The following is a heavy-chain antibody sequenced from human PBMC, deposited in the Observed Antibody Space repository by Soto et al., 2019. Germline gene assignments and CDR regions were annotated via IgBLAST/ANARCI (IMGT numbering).Heavy chain of an antibody. D-gene: IGHD1-26*01. J-gene: IGHJ4*02. CDR3: VSAAKWELLFDY. Sequence: SETLSLTCAVSGGSISSSNYYWAWIRQPPGKGLEWIGNIYYTEGTYYNPSLKSRVTISVDTSENQVSLKLFSVTAADTALYYCVSAAKWELLFDYWGQGIQVTVSS. CDR1: GGSISSSNYY. CDR2: IYYTEGT. V-gene: IGHV4-39*01.